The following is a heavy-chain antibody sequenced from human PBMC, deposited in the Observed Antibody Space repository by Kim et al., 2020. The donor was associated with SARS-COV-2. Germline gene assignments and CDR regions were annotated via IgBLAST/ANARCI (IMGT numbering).Heavy chain of an antibody. CDR1: GFTFSSYA. Sequence: GGSLRLSCAASGFTFSSYAMHWVRQAPGKGLEYVSAISSNGGSTYYANSVKGRFTISRDNSKNTLYLQMGSLRAEDMAVYYCARDYYDSSGYLAFDIWG. J-gene: IGHJ3*02. CDR2: ISSNGGST. CDR3: ARDYYDSSGYLAFDI. V-gene: IGHV3-64*01. D-gene: IGHD3-22*01.